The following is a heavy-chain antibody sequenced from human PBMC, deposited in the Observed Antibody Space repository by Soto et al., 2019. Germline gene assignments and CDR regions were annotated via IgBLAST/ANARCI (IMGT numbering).Heavy chain of an antibody. CDR2: ISYDGSNE. CDR3: AKGRGSSSYHKPTTTEY. J-gene: IGHJ4*02. V-gene: IGHV3-30*18. CDR1: GFTFSSYG. D-gene: IGHD6-13*01. Sequence: QVQLVESGGGVVQPGRSLRLSCAASGFTFSSYGMHWVRQAPGKGLEWVAVISYDGSNEYYADSVKGRFTISRDNSKNTLYLQMNSLRAEDTAVYYCAKGRGSSSYHKPTTTEYWGQGTLVTVSS.